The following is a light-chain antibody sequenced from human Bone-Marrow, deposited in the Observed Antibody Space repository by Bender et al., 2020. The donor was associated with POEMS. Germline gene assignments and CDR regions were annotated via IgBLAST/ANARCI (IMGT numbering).Light chain of an antibody. CDR2: ENN. V-gene: IGLV6-57*04. CDR1: SGSIASNY. Sequence: NFMLTQPHSVSESAGKTVTISCTRSSGSIASNYVQWCQQRPGSAPTTVIYENNQTPSGVPDRFSGSIDSSSNSASLTISGLKTEDEADYYCQAYDSNNHVVFGGGTKLTVL. CDR3: QAYDSNNHVV. J-gene: IGLJ2*01.